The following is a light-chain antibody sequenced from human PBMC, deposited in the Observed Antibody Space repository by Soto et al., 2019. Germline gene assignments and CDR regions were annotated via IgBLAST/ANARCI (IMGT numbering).Light chain of an antibody. CDR3: ASWDDSLNGVV. J-gene: IGLJ2*01. Sequence: QSVLTQPPSASGTPGQRVTISCSGSSSNIATNTVNWYQQLPGMAPKLLIYYNNQRPSEVPDRFSGSKSGTSASLAISGLQSEDEADYYCASWDDSLNGVVFGGGTTLTVL. CDR2: YNN. V-gene: IGLV1-44*01. CDR1: SSNIATNT.